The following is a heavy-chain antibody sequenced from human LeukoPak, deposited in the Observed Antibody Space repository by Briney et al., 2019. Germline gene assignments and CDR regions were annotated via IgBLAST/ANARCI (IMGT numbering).Heavy chain of an antibody. V-gene: IGHV3-23*01. CDR3: AKFGRWGIVATWSSGFDY. CDR2: ISGSGGST. J-gene: IGHJ4*02. Sequence: PGGSLRLSCAASGFTFSSYAMSWVRQAPGKGLEWVSAISGSGGSTYYADSVKGRFTISRDNSKNTLYLQMNSLRAEDTAVYYCAKFGRWGIVATWSSGFDYWGQGTLVTVSS. D-gene: IGHD5-12*01. CDR1: GFTFSSYA.